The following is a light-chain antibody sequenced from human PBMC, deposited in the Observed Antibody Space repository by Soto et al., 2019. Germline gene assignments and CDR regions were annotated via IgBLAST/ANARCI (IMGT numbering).Light chain of an antibody. CDR2: DAS. Sequence: DIVMTQSPDSLAVSPGERATLSCGTRQSVTSNYLAWYQQKPGRAPRLLIYDASNRATGIPARFSGSGSGTDFTLTISSLEPEDFAVYYCQQRSNWLTFGGGTKVDIK. J-gene: IGKJ4*01. V-gene: IGKV3-11*01. CDR3: QQRSNWLT. CDR1: QSVTSNY.